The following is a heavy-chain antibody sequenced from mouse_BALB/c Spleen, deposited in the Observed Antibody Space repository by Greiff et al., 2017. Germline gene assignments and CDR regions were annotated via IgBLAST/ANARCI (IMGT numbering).Heavy chain of an antibody. CDR3: ARDPYEYWYFDV. CDR1: GDSITSGY. V-gene: IGHV3-8*02. D-gene: IGHD2-3*01. Sequence: EVKLVESGPSLVKPSQTLSLTCSVTGDSITSGYWNWIRKFPGNKLEYMGYISYSGSTYYNPSLNSRISITRDTSKNQYYLQLNSVTTDDTARYYCARDPYEYWYFDVWGAGTTVTVSS. CDR2: ISYSGST. J-gene: IGHJ1*01.